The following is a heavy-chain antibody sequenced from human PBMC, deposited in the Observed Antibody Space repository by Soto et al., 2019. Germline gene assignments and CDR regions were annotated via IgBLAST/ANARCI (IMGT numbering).Heavy chain of an antibody. CDR3: ARGMVATWLRGLYYYYGMDV. CDR1: GYTFTSYD. CDR2: MNPNSGNT. V-gene: IGHV1-8*01. J-gene: IGHJ6*02. D-gene: IGHD5-12*01. Sequence: QVQLVQSGAEVKKPGASVKVSCKASGYTFTSYDINWVRQATGQGLEWMGWMNPNSGNTGYAQKFQGRVTMTRNTSISTAYMELSSLRSEDTAVYYCARGMVATWLRGLYYYYGMDVWGQGTTVTVSS.